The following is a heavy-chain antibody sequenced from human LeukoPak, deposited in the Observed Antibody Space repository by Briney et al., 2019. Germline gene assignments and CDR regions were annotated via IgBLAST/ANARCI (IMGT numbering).Heavy chain of an antibody. CDR2: IYYSGST. D-gene: IGHD4-17*01. CDR3: ARASPDDYGDYESY. Sequence: SETLSLTCTVSGGSISSYYWSWIRQPPGKGLEWIGYIYYSGSTNYNPSLKSRVTISVDTSKNQFSLKLTSVTAADTAVYYCARASPDDYGDYESYWGQGTLVTVSS. V-gene: IGHV4-59*12. J-gene: IGHJ4*02. CDR1: GGSISSYY.